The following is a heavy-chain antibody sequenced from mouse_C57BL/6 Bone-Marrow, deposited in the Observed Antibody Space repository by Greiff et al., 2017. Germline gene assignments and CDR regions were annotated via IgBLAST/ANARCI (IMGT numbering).Heavy chain of an antibody. Sequence: QVQLQQSGPELVKPGASVKLSCKASGYTFTSYDLNWVKQRPGQGLEWIGWIYPRDGSTKYNEKFKGKATLTVDTSSSTAYMELHSLTSEDSAVYFCARESPYYYGSSYDYAMDYWGQGTSVTVSS. D-gene: IGHD1-1*01. J-gene: IGHJ4*01. CDR3: ARESPYYYGSSYDYAMDY. CDR1: GYTFTSYD. V-gene: IGHV1-85*01. CDR2: IYPRDGST.